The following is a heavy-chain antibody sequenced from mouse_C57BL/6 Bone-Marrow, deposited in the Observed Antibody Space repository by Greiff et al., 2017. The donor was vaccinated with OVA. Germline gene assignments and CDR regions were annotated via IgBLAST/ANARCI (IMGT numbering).Heavy chain of an antibody. CDR2: ISSGGSYT. D-gene: IGHD1-1*01. J-gene: IGHJ3*02. V-gene: IGHV5-6*01. CDR3: ARPSYYGSSPLGY. CDR1: GFTFSSYG. Sequence: EVKVVESGGDLVKPGGSLKLSCAASGFTFSSYGMAWVRQTPDKRLEWVATISSGGSYTYYPDSVKGRFTISRDNANNTLYLQMSSLKSEDTAMYYCARPSYYGSSPLGYWGQGTLVTVSA.